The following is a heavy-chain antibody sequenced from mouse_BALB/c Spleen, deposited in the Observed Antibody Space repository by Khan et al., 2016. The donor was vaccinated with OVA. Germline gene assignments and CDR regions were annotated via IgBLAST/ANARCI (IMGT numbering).Heavy chain of an antibody. V-gene: IGHV5-9*03. CDR1: GFTFSSFS. CDR3: ARSYYGTFAY. CDR2: ISSGGDNT. D-gene: IGHD2-1*01. J-gene: IGHJ3*01. Sequence: EVELVESGGGLVKPGGSLKLSCAASGFTFSSFSMSWVRQTPEKRLEWVATISSGGDNTYYPDSVKGRFTISRDNAKNDLFLQMCSLRSEDTALYYCARSYYGTFAYWGQGTLVTVSA.